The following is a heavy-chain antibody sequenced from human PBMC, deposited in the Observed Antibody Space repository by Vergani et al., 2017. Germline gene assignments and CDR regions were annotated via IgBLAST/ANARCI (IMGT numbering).Heavy chain of an antibody. CDR3: ARVSITGTTDYYYYMDV. CDR2: IGTAGDP. V-gene: IGHV3-13*05. D-gene: IGHD1-7*01. CDR1: GFTFSSYD. J-gene: IGHJ6*03. Sequence: VQLVESGGGVVQPGRSLRLSCAASGFTFSSYDMHWVRQATGKGLEWVSAIGTAGDPYYPGSVKGRFTISRENAKNSLYLQMNSLRAGDTAVYYCARVSITGTTDYYYYMDVWGKGTTVTVSS.